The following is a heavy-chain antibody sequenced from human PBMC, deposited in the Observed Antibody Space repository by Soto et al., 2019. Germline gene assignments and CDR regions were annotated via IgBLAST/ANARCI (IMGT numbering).Heavy chain of an antibody. CDR2: INPNSGGT. CDR3: ARSLTEGYCTITGCYTRPLYGMDV. CDR1: GYTFSGYY. J-gene: IGHJ6*02. Sequence: ASVRVSCKASGYTFSGYYIHWLRQAPGQGLEWMGWINPNSGGTNYAQKFQGRVTVTRDTPTSTAYMELSRLTSDDTAVYYCARSLTEGYCTITGCYTRPLYGMDVWGQGTTVTVSS. V-gene: IGHV1-2*02. D-gene: IGHD2-2*02.